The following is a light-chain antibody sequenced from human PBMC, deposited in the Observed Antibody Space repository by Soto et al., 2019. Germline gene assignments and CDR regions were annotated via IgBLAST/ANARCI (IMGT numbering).Light chain of an antibody. CDR3: QQYNSWPQA. J-gene: IGKJ1*01. V-gene: IGKV3-15*01. CDR1: QSVSSN. CDR2: GAS. Sequence: EIVLTQSPATLSVSPGERATLSCRASQSVSSNLAWYHQKPGQTPSLLIYGASTRATGIPARFSGSGSGTEFPLTISSLQSEDFAVYYCQQYNSWPQAFGQGTKVEIK.